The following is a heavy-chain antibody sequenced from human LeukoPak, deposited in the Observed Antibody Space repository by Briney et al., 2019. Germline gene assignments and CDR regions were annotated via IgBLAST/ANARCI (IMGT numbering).Heavy chain of an antibody. CDR1: GYSFTSYW. D-gene: IGHD6-13*01. CDR3: ARRYSDSWYVFDY. CDR2: IYPGDSAT. J-gene: IGHJ4*02. Sequence: GESLRISCEGSGYSFTSYWIGWVRQMPGKGLEWMGIIYPGDSATRNSPSFQGQVTISADKSISTAYLQWSSLKASDTAMYYCARRYSDSWYVFDYWGQGTLVIAYS. V-gene: IGHV5-51*01.